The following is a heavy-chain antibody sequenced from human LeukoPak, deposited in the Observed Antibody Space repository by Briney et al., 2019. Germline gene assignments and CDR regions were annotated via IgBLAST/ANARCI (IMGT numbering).Heavy chain of an antibody. Sequence: ASVKVSCKASGYTFTSYGISWVRQAPGQGLEWMGWISAYNGNTNYAQKLQGRDTMTTDTSTSTAYMELRSLRSDDTAVYYCARGDWLVVTAIPLDYWGQGTLVTVSS. D-gene: IGHD2-21*02. V-gene: IGHV1-18*01. CDR2: ISAYNGNT. CDR3: ARGDWLVVTAIPLDY. CDR1: GYTFTSYG. J-gene: IGHJ4*02.